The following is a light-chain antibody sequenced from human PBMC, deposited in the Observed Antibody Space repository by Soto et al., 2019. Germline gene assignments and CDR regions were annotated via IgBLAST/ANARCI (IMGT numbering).Light chain of an antibody. CDR3: QQANSFPIP. CDR2: VAS. J-gene: IGKJ5*01. Sequence: DIQMTQSPSSVSASVGDRVTITCRASQDISSWLAWYQQKPGKAPKLLIYVASNLQSGVQSRFSGSGSGTYFTLTSRSLQPEDFAPYYCQQANSFPIPCGQGTRLDIK. CDR1: QDISSW. V-gene: IGKV1-12*01.